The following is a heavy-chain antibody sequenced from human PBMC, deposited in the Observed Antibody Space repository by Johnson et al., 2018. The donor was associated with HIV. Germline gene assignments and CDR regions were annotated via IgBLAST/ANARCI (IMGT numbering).Heavy chain of an antibody. CDR1: GFTFITYA. CDR3: ARGDIGWNDDFAFDI. V-gene: IGHV3-30-3*01. J-gene: IGHJ3*02. D-gene: IGHD1-1*01. Sequence: QVQLVESGGGVVQPGRSLRLSCAASGFTFITYAMNWVRQAPGKGLQWVAVISYDGSNKYYADSVKGRFTISRDNSKNTLYLQMNSLRGEDTAVYYCARGDIGWNDDFAFDIWGQGTMVTVSS. CDR2: ISYDGSNK.